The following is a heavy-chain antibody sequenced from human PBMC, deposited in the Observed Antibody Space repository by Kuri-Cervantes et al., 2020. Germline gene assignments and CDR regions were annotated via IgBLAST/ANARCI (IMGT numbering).Heavy chain of an antibody. Sequence: GESLKISCAASGFTFNIYAMNWVRQAPGKGLEWVGRIKSKTDGGTTDYAAPVKGRFTISRDDSKNTLYLQMNSLKTEDTAVYYCTTDRPDPSYYYDSSGLPQGAFDIWGQGTMVTVSS. CDR3: TTDRPDPSYYYDSSGLPQGAFDI. J-gene: IGHJ3*02. CDR1: GFTFNIYA. V-gene: IGHV3-15*01. CDR2: IKSKTDGGTT. D-gene: IGHD3-22*01.